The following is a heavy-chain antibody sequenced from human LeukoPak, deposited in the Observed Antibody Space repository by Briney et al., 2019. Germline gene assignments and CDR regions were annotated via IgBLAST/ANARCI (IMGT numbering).Heavy chain of an antibody. CDR2: INPNSGGT. J-gene: IGHJ4*02. D-gene: IGHD1-26*01. Sequence: ASVKVSCKASGYTFTGYYMHWVRQAPGQGLEWMGWINPNSGGTNYAQKFQGRVTMTRDTSISTAYMELGRLRSDDTAVYYCARCIVGVVPLIDYWGQGTLVTVSS. V-gene: IGHV1-2*02. CDR1: GYTFTGYY. CDR3: ARCIVGVVPLIDY.